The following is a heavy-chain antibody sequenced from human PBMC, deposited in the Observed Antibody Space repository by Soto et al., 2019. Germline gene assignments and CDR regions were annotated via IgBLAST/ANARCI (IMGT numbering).Heavy chain of an antibody. J-gene: IGHJ3*02. Sequence: SSETLSLTCTVSGGSVSSGSYYWSWVRQPPGKGLEWIGYIYYSGSTNYNPSLKSRVTISVDRSKNHFFLNLTSVTAADTAVYYCATYRKFFQIWGQGTKVTVSS. CDR2: IYYSGST. CDR1: GGSVSSGSYY. CDR3: ATYRKFFQI. V-gene: IGHV4-61*03.